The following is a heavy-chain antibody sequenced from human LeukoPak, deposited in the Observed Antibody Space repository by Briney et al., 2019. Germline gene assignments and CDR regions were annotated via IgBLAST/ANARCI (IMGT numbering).Heavy chain of an antibody. Sequence: GGSLRLSCAASGFTFSSYAMSWVRQAPGKGLEWVSAISGSGGSTYYADSVKGRFTISRGNSKNTLYLQMNSLRAEDAAVYYCAKDGTGGTMGYYYMDVWGKGTTVTVSS. CDR2: ISGSGGST. CDR1: GFTFSSYA. CDR3: AKDGTGGTMGYYYMDV. V-gene: IGHV3-23*01. J-gene: IGHJ6*03. D-gene: IGHD3-10*01.